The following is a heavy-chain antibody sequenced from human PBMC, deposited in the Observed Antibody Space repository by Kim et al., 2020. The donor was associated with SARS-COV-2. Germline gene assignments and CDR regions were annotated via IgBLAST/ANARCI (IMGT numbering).Heavy chain of an antibody. Sequence: SETLSLTCTVSGGSISSYYWSWIRQPPGKGLEWIGYIYYSGSTNYNPSLKSRVTISVDTSKNQFSLKLSSVTAADTAVYYCARDGTYEYYFDYWGQGTLVTVSS. V-gene: IGHV4-59*01. CDR1: GGSISSYY. D-gene: IGHD3-3*01. J-gene: IGHJ4*02. CDR2: IYYSGST. CDR3: ARDGTYEYYFDY.